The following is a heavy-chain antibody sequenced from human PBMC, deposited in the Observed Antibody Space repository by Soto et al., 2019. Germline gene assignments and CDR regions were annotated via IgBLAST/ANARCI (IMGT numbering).Heavy chain of an antibody. Sequence: QVQLQESGPGLVKPSQTLSLTCTFPGGSISRGGYYWSWIRQHPGKGLEWIGYIYDSGITYYNPSLKSIVTIPIATSTYQFPLNLNSGTAAPTAVYYCARGSQAALGRCAPWGQGTLVTVSS. CDR1: GGSISRGGYY. D-gene: IGHD6-25*01. CDR2: IYDSGIT. CDR3: ARGSQAALGRCAP. V-gene: IGHV4-31*01. J-gene: IGHJ5*02.